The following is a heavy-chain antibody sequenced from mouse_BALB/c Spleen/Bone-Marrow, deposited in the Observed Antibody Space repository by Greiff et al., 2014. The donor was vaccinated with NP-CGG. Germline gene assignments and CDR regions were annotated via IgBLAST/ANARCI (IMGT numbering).Heavy chain of an antibody. CDR2: INPSNGGT. Sequence: VQLVESGAELVKPGASVKLSCKASGYTFTSYYMYWVKQRPGQGLEWIGEINPSNGGTNFNEKFKSRATLTVDKSSSTAYMQLSSLTSEDSAVHYCTRLPHWGQGTSVTVSS. CDR1: GYTFTSYY. CDR3: TRLPH. V-gene: IGHV1S81*02. D-gene: IGHD5-1*01. J-gene: IGHJ4*01.